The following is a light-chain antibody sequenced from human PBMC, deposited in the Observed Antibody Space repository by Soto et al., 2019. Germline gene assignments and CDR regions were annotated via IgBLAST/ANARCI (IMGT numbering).Light chain of an antibody. V-gene: IGKV1-27*01. Sequence: DIQMTQSPSSLSASVGYRVTITCRASQGISNYLAWYQQKPGKVPKLLIYAASTLQSGVPSRFSGSGSGTDSTLTISSLRPEDVETYYCQKYNSDPWTFGQGTKVDIK. CDR2: AAS. CDR3: QKYNSDPWT. J-gene: IGKJ1*01. CDR1: QGISNY.